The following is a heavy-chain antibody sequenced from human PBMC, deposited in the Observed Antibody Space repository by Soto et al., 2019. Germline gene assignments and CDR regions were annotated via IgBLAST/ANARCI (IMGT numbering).Heavy chain of an antibody. D-gene: IGHD5-12*01. CDR3: AKDSVVATILYYYYGMDV. V-gene: IGHV3-30*18. J-gene: IGHJ6*02. Sequence: QVQLVESGGGVVQPGRSLRLSCAASGFTFSSYGMHWVRQAPGKGLEWVAVISYDGSNKYYADSVKGRFTISRDNSKNTLYLQMNSLRAEDTAVYYCAKDSVVATILYYYYGMDVWGQGTTVTVSS. CDR2: ISYDGSNK. CDR1: GFTFSSYG.